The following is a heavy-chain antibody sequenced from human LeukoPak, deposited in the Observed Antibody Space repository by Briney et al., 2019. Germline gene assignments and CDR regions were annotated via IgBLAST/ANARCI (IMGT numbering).Heavy chain of an antibody. Sequence: PGGSLILSCAASWVTVSSNYMSWGRQAPGKGLEWGSVIYSGGSTYYADAVKGRFTISRDNSKNTLYLQLNSLRGEDTAVYYCASQTTVKYYFDYWGQGTLVTVSS. CDR3: ASQTTVKYYFDY. J-gene: IGHJ4*02. CDR1: WVTVSSNY. D-gene: IGHD4-17*01. V-gene: IGHV3-53*01. CDR2: IYSGGST.